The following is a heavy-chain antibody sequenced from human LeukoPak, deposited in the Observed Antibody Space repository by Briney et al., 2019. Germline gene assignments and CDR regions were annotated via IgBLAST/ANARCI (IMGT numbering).Heavy chain of an antibody. CDR1: GGSFSVYY. V-gene: IGHV4-34*01. Sequence: PSETLSLTCAVYGGSFSVYYGSGIAQPPGKGLEWIGEINHSGNTNYNPSLKSRVTMSVDTSRNQLSLKLTSVTAADTAVYYCARDESTGSGWGQGTLVTVFS. D-gene: IGHD3-10*01. CDR2: INHSGNT. CDR3: ARDESTGSG. J-gene: IGHJ4*02.